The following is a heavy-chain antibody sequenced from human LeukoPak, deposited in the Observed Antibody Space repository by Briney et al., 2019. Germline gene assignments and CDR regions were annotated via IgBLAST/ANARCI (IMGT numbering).Heavy chain of an antibody. D-gene: IGHD5-18*01. CDR2: IRSKTDGGTT. CDR1: GFTFSNTW. CDR3: TSVGYSYGSY. Sequence: NPGGSLTLSCAASGFTFSNTWMSWVRQAPGKGLEWVGRIRSKTDGGTTDYAAPVKGRFTISRDDSKDTLYLQMNSLKTEDTAVYYCTSVGYSYGSYWGQGTLVTVSS. J-gene: IGHJ4*02. V-gene: IGHV3-15*01.